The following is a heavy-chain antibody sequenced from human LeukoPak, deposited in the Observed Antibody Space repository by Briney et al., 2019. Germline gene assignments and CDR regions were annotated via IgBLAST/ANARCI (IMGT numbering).Heavy chain of an antibody. Sequence: GGSLRLSCAASGFTFSSYGMHWVRQAPGKGLEWVGVISYDGSNKYYADSVKGRFTISRDNSKNTLYLQMNSLRAEDTAVYYCARVDIYRDGYTLGPFDYWGQGTLVTVSS. J-gene: IGHJ4*02. CDR3: ARVDIYRDGYTLGPFDY. CDR2: ISYDGSNK. CDR1: GFTFSSYG. V-gene: IGHV3-30*03. D-gene: IGHD5-24*01.